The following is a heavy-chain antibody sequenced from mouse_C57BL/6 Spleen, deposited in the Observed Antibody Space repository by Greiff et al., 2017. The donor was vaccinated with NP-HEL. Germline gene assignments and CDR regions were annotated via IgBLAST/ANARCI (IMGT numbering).Heavy chain of an antibody. Sequence: LLMESGGGLVKPGGSLKLSCAASGFTFSDYGMHWVRQAPEKGLEWVAYISSGSSTIYYADTVKGRFTISRDNAKNTLFLQMTSLRSDDTAMYYCARNGIFYSPDYWGQGTTLTVSS. D-gene: IGHD2-1*01. CDR1: GFTFSDYG. V-gene: IGHV5-17*01. CDR2: ISSGSSTI. J-gene: IGHJ2*01. CDR3: ARNGIFYSPDY.